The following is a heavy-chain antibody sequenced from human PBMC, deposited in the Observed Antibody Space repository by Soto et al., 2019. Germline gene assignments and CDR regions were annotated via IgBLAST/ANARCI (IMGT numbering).Heavy chain of an antibody. Sequence: QVQLQESGPGLVKPSGTLSLTCAVSGGSISSSNWWSWVRQPPGKGLEWIGEIYHSGSTNYNPSLKSRGTISVDKSKNQFSLKLSSVTAADTAVYYCARYDGSSSWYWRYFDYWGQGTLVTVSS. CDR2: IYHSGST. CDR1: GGSISSSNW. V-gene: IGHV4-4*02. CDR3: ARYDGSSSWYWRYFDY. J-gene: IGHJ4*02. D-gene: IGHD6-13*01.